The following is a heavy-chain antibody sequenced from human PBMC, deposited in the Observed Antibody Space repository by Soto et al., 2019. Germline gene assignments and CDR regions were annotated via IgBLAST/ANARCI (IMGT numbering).Heavy chain of an antibody. CDR1: GFTFSSYA. CDR3: ARVKSSGWYFFDY. V-gene: IGHV3-13*01. D-gene: IGHD6-19*01. Sequence: GGSLRLSCAASGFTFSSYAMSWVRQATGKGLEWVSAIGSAGDTYYPGSVKGRFTISRENAKNSLYLQMNSLRAEDTAVYYCARVKSSGWYFFDYWGQGTLVTVSS. CDR2: IGSAGDT. J-gene: IGHJ4*02.